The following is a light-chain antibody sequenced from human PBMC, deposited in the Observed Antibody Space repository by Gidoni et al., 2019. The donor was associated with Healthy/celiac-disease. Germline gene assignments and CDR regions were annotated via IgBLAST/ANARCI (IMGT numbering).Light chain of an antibody. CDR3: QSYDSSNVV. V-gene: IGLV6-57*01. CDR1: SGSIASNY. CDR2: EDN. J-gene: IGLJ2*01. Sequence: NFMLTHPHSVSESPRNTVTISCTRSSGSIASNYVQWYQPRPGSSPTTVIYEDNQRPSGVPDRFSGSIDSSSNSASLTISGLKTEDEADYYCQSYDSSNVVFGGGTKLTVL.